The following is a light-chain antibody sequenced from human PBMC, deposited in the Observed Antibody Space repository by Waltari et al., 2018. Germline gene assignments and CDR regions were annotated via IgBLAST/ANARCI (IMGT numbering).Light chain of an antibody. CDR2: TAS. CDR3: QQSYNFPRT. CDR1: QTIRDY. J-gene: IGKJ1*01. V-gene: IGKV1-39*01. Sequence: DIGLTQSPSSLSASVGDRVTITCRASQTIRDYLSWYKQRPGKAPNLLIDTASNLKSGVPPRFSGSGSGTDFTLTISSLQPEDFAIYYCQQSYNFPRTFGQGTKVEVK.